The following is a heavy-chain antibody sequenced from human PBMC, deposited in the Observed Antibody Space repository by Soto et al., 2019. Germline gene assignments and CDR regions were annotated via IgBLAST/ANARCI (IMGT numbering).Heavy chain of an antibody. CDR2: VSYSGNT. D-gene: IGHD3-10*01. Sequence: PSETLSLTCTVSGASMTNSSWHWIRQPPGKGLEWVGYVSYSGNTRHNPSLKNRVTISVDSSKNRFYLKLTSVTAADTALYYCAGGGVRGVITRTRDYYGMDVWGQGTTVTVSS. CDR1: GASMTNSS. J-gene: IGHJ6*02. CDR3: AGGGVRGVITRTRDYYGMDV. V-gene: IGHV4-59*01.